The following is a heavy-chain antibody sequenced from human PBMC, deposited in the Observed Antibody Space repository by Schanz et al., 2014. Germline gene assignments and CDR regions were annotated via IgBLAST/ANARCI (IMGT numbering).Heavy chain of an antibody. CDR3: ARDGYSVVVISPTESFDI. CDR2: VSSSSSYT. J-gene: IGHJ3*02. V-gene: IGHV3-11*06. CDR1: RFTVTNAW. Sequence: VQLVESGGGLVKPGGSLTLSCAASRFTVTNAWMSWIRQAPGKGLEWVSYVSSSSSYTHYADSVKGRFTISRDNAKNSLFLHMNSLRAEDTAVYYCARDGYSVVVISPTESFDIWGQGTMVTVSP. D-gene: IGHD2-21*01.